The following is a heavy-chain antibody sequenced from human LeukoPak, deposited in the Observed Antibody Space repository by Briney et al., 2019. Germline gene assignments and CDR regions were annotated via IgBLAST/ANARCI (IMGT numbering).Heavy chain of an antibody. CDR3: ASFEDSSSSAGGFDY. J-gene: IGHJ4*02. V-gene: IGHV1-46*01. CDR1: GYTLTELS. D-gene: IGHD6-13*01. Sequence: ASVKVSCKVSGYTLTELSMHWVRQAPGQGLEWMGIINPSGGSTSYAQKFQGRVTMTRDTSTSTVYMELSSLRSEDTAVYYCASFEDSSSSAGGFDYWGQGTLVTASS. CDR2: INPSGGST.